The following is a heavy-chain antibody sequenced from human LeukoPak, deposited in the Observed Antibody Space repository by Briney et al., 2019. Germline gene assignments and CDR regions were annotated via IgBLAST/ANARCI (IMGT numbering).Heavy chain of an antibody. CDR1: GFTFSSYW. CDR3: MRGYGYHHY. J-gene: IGHJ4*02. D-gene: IGHD5-18*01. CDR2: IKQDGSEK. V-gene: IGHV3-7*03. Sequence: PGGSLRLSCAASGFTFSSYWMSWVRQAPGKGLEWVANIKQDGSEKYYIDSVKGRFTISRDNAKNSLYLQMNSLRAEDTTVYYCMRGYGYHHYWGQGTLVTVSS.